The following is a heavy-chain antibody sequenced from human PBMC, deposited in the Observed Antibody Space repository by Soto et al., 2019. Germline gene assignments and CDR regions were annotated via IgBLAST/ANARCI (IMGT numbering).Heavy chain of an antibody. CDR1: GVSISSGDYY. CDR2: IYYGGST. Sequence: PSETLSLTCTVSGVSISSGDYYWSWTRQPPGKGLEWIGYIYYGGSTYYNPSLKSRVTISVDTSKNQFSLKLSSVTAADTAVYCCARRDYGDYLDYWGQGTLVTVSS. D-gene: IGHD4-17*01. V-gene: IGHV4-30-4*01. CDR3: ARRDYGDYLDY. J-gene: IGHJ4*02.